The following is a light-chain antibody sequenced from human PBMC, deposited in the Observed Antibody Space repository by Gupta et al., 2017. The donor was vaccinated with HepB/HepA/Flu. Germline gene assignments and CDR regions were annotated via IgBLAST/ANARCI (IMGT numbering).Light chain of an antibody. CDR1: QSVLYSSNNKNY. V-gene: IGKV4-1*01. J-gene: IGKJ2*04. Sequence: DIGVTPSPDSLAVSLGERATINRKSSQSVLYSSNNKNYLAWYQQKPGQAPKLLIYCASTRESGVPDRFSGSGSGTDFTLTISSLQAEDVAVYYCQQYYSTPRSFGQGTKLEIK. CDR2: CAS. CDR3: QQYYSTPRS.